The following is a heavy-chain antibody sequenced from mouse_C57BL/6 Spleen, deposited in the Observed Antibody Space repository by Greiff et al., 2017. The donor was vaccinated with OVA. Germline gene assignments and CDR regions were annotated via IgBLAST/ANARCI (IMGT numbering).Heavy chain of an antibody. CDR1: GYPITSGYY. CDR2: ISYDGSN. D-gene: IGHD1-1*01. V-gene: IGHV3-6*01. J-gene: IGHJ3*01. Sequence: VQLKESGPGLVKPSQSLSLTCSVTGYPITSGYYWNWIRQFPGNKLEWMGYISYDGSNNYNPSLKTRISITRDTTNNQLYLKLNAMTTDDAATYYCAGGTTRAGFDYWGQGTLVTVSA. CDR3: AGGTTRAGFDY.